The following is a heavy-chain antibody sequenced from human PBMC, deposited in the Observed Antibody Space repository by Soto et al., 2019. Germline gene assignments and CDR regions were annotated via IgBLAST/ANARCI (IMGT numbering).Heavy chain of an antibody. CDR2: IIPIIGII. D-gene: IGHD3-10*01. CDR3: ARDGYYYGSGSYSAY. Sequence: ASVKVSCKASGGTFSTYTITWVRQAPGQGLEWMGRIIPIIGIINYAQKFQGRVTISADKFTGTAYMELTGLRSDDTAVYYCARDGYYYGSGSYSAYWGQGTLVTVSS. J-gene: IGHJ4*02. CDR1: GGTFSTYT. V-gene: IGHV1-69*04.